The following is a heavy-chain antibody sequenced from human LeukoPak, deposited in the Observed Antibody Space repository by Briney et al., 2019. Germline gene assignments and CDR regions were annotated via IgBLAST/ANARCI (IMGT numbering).Heavy chain of an antibody. Sequence: SETLSLTCTVSGGSISSYYWSWIRQPPGKGLEWIGEINHSGSTNYNPSLKSRVTISVDTSKNQFSLKLSSVTAADTAVYYCARGSTMVRGVIMRRRWFDPWGQGTLVTVSS. CDR1: GGSISSYY. J-gene: IGHJ5*02. CDR2: INHSGST. V-gene: IGHV4-34*01. D-gene: IGHD3-10*01. CDR3: ARGSTMVRGVIMRRRWFDP.